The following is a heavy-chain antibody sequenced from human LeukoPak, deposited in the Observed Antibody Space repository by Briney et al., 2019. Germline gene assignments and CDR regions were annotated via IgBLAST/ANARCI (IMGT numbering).Heavy chain of an antibody. CDR1: GFTFSIYV. D-gene: IGHD2-15*01. CDR3: AKDTCSGGSCYSNWFDP. V-gene: IGHV3-23*01. J-gene: IGHJ5*02. Sequence: GGSLRLSCSASGFTFSIYVISWVRQAPGKGLEWVSAISGSGGSTYYADSVKGRFTISRDNSKNTLYLQMNSLRAEDTAVYYCAKDTCSGGSCYSNWFDPWGQGTLVTVSS. CDR2: ISGSGGST.